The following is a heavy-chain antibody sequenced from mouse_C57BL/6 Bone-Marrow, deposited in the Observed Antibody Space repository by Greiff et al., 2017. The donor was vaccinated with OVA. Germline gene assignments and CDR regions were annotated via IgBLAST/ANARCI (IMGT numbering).Heavy chain of an antibody. V-gene: IGHV5-16*01. J-gene: IGHJ4*01. Sequence: EVKLMESEGGLVQPGSSMKLSCTASGFTFSDYYMAWVRQVPEKGLEWVANINYDGSSTYYLDSLKSRFIISRDNATNILYLQMSSLKSEDTATDYCARDGGLRRAMDYWGQGNAVTVSS. CDR3: ARDGGLRRAMDY. D-gene: IGHD2-4*01. CDR1: GFTFSDYY. CDR2: INYDGSST.